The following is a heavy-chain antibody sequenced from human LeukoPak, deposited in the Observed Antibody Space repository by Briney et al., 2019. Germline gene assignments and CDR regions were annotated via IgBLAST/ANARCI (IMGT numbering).Heavy chain of an antibody. J-gene: IGHJ3*02. CDR1: GYTFTSYY. D-gene: IGHD3-22*01. CDR3: ARVGRKYYYDSSAFDI. Sequence: VSVKVSCKASGYTFTSYYMHWVRQAPGQGLEWMGIINPSGGSTSYAQKFQGRVTMTRDTSTSTVYMELSSLRSEDTAVYYCARVGRKYYYDSSAFDIWGQGTMVTVSS. V-gene: IGHV1-46*01. CDR2: INPSGGST.